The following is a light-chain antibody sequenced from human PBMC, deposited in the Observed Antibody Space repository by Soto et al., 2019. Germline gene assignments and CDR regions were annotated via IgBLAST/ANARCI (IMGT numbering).Light chain of an antibody. V-gene: IGKV1-5*03. Sequence: DIQVTQSPSTLSASVGDRVTITCRASQSISNWLAWYQQKPGKAPNLLIYFASTLQSGVPSRFSGSGSGTEFTLTISSLQPDDFATYYCQQYDTSPLTFGGGTKVDIK. CDR2: FAS. J-gene: IGKJ4*01. CDR3: QQYDTSPLT. CDR1: QSISNW.